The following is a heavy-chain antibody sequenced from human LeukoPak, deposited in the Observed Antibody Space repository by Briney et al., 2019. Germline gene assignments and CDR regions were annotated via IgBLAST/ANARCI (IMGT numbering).Heavy chain of an antibody. D-gene: IGHD1-26*01. CDR1: GGTFSSYA. V-gene: IGHV1-69*13. CDR3: ARDRQGGGSYYFGFDY. J-gene: IGHJ4*02. CDR2: IIPIFGTA. Sequence: SVKVSCKASGGTFSSYAISWVRQAPGQGLEWMGGIIPIFGTANCAQKFQGRVTITADESTSTAYMELSSLRSEDTAVYYCARDRQGGGSYYFGFDYWGQGTLVTVSS.